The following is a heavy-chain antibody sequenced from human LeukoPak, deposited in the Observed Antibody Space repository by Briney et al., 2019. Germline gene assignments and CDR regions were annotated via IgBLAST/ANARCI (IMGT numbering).Heavy chain of an antibody. J-gene: IGHJ6*02. D-gene: IGHD3-22*01. CDR3: ARAAYYYDSSGTNPMPRGMDV. V-gene: IGHV3-64*01. CDR1: GFTFSSYA. CDR2: ISSNGGST. Sequence: GGSLRLSCAASGFTFSSYAMHWVRQAPGKGLEYVSAISSNGGSTYYANSVKGRFTISRDNSKNTLYLQMGSLRAEDMAVYYCARAAYYYDSSGTNPMPRGMDVWGQGTTVTVSS.